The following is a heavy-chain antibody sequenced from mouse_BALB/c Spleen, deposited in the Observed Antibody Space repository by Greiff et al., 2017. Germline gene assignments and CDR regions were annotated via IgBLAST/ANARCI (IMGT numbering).Heavy chain of an antibody. D-gene: IGHD4-1*01. CDR3: TRGWDAFAY. CDR1: GYTFTSYY. Sequence: QVHVKQSGAELVKPGASVKLSCKASGYTFTSYYMYWVKQRPGQGLEWIGEINPSNGGTNFNEKFKSKATLTVDKSSSTAYMQLSSLTSEDSAVYYCTRGWDAFAYWGQGTLVTVSA. V-gene: IGHV1S81*02. CDR2: INPSNGGT. J-gene: IGHJ3*01.